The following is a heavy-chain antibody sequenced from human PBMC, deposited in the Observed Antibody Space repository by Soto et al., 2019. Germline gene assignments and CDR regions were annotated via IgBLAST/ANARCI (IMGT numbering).Heavy chain of an antibody. CDR3: ARDGLLFSGPYRPSRFDY. CDR2: IKHDTSEA. J-gene: IGHJ4*02. D-gene: IGHD3-16*02. Sequence: GGSLRLSCAASGFKFSDYWMSWVRQAPGKGLEWVGNIKHDTSEAHYADSVKGRFTITRDNIKNFLFLQMNGLRSDDTASYYCARDGLLFSGPYRPSRFDYWGLGTLVTVSS. V-gene: IGHV3-7*03. CDR1: GFKFSDYW.